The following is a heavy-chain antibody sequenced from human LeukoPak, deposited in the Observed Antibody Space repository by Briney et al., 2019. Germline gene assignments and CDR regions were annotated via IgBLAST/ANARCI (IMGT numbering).Heavy chain of an antibody. CDR2: MSSSGDST. Sequence: PGGSLRLSCAASGFSFTKYAMSWVRQAPGKGLEGVSGMSSSGDSTDYADSVKGRFTISRDNSKNTLYLQMDSLRVEDTAVFCAKVSFDGGVIPYFDSWGQGTVVTVSS. CDR1: GFSFTKYA. CDR3: AKVSFDGGVIPYFDS. V-gene: IGHV3-23*01. J-gene: IGHJ4*02. D-gene: IGHD3-16*02.